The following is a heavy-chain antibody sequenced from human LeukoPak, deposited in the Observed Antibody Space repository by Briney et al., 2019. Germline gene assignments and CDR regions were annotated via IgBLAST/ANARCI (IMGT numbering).Heavy chain of an antibody. CDR1: GFTFSSYA. CDR3: ARGRGGYYYGMDV. J-gene: IGHJ6*02. CDR2: ISYDGSNK. V-gene: IGHV3-30-3*01. D-gene: IGHD3-10*01. Sequence: GGSLRLSCAASGFTFSSYAMHWVRQAPGKGLEWVAVISYDGSNKYYADSVKGRLTISRDNSKNTLYLQMNSLRAEDTAVYYCARGRGGYYYGMDVWGQGTTVTVSS.